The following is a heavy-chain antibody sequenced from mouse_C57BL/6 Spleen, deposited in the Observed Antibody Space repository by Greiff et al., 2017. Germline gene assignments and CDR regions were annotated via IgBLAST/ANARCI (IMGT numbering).Heavy chain of an antibody. CDR3: TTKHTTVVADYYAMDY. D-gene: IGHD1-1*01. J-gene: IGHJ4*01. CDR2: IDPEDGDT. Sequence: EVQLQQSGAELVRPGASVKLSCTASGFNIKDYYMHWVKQRPEQGLEWIGRIDPEDGDTEYAPKFQGKATMTADTSSNTAYLQLSSLTSEDTAVYYCTTKHTTVVADYYAMDYWGQGTSVTVSS. CDR1: GFNIKDYY. V-gene: IGHV14-1*01.